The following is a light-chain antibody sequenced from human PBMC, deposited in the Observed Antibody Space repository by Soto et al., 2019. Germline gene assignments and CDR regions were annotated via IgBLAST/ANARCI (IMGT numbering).Light chain of an antibody. V-gene: IGKV3-20*01. CDR1: QSVSSTY. J-gene: IGKJ1*01. Sequence: EIGLTQSPCTLSLSPGERVTLSCRARQSVSSTYLAWYQQKPGQAPRLLIYGASSRATGIPDRFSGSGSGADFTVTINRLEPAEFAVYYCQQYGSSPWTFGQGTKVDI. CDR3: QQYGSSPWT. CDR2: GAS.